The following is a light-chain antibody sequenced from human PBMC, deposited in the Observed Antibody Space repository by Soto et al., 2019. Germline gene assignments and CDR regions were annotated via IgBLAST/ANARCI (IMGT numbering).Light chain of an antibody. V-gene: IGKV1-39*01. Sequence: DIQMTQSPSSLSASVGDRVTITCRASQSISSYLNWYQQKPGKAPKLLIYAASSLQSGVPSRFSGSGSGTDFTLTISSLQPEDFATYYCQHRYSTLTWTFGQGTKVEIK. CDR2: AAS. CDR1: QSISSY. J-gene: IGKJ1*01. CDR3: QHRYSTLTWT.